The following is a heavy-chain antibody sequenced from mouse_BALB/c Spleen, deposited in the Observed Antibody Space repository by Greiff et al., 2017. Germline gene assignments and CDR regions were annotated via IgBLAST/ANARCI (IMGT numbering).Heavy chain of an antibody. CDR2: IYPGDGDT. CDR3: AREGGLRLFDY. V-gene: IGHV1-82*01. D-gene: IGHD1-2*01. J-gene: IGHJ2*01. Sequence: VQRVESGPELVKPGASVKISCKASGYAFSSSWMNWVKQRPGQGLEWIGRIYPGDGDTNYNGKFKGKATLTADKSSSTAYMQLSSLTSVDSAVYFCAREGGLRLFDYWCQGTTLTVSS. CDR1: GYAFSSSW.